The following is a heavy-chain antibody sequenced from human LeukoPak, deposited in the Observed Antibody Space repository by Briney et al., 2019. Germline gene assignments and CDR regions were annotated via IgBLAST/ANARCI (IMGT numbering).Heavy chain of an antibody. V-gene: IGHV3-11*01. Sequence: PWGSLRLSCAASGFTFSDSYMTWIRQAPGKGLELLSYISGSASDVNYIDSVRGRFTISRDNAKNSLYLHMNSLTVEDTAVYYCSRDPRHNDYWGQGTLVTVSS. CDR2: ISGSASDV. CDR3: SRDPRHNDY. CDR1: GFTFSDSY. J-gene: IGHJ4*02.